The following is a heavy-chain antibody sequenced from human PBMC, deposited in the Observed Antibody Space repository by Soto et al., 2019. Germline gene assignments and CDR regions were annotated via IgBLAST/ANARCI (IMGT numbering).Heavy chain of an antibody. V-gene: IGHV3-23*01. J-gene: IGHJ6*02. CDR2: ISGSGGST. Sequence: GGSLRLSCAASGFTFSSYAMSWVRQAPGKGLEWVSAISGSGGSTYYADSVKGRFTISRDHSKNTLYLQMNSLRAEDTAVYYCAKDIIPPSRFGTYYYYGMDVWGQGTTVTVSS. CDR3: AKDIIPPSRFGTYYYYGMDV. CDR1: GFTFSSYA. D-gene: IGHD3-10*01.